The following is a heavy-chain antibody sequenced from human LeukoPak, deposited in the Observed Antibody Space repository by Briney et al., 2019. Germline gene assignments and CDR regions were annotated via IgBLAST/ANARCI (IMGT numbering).Heavy chain of an antibody. D-gene: IGHD4-11*01. CDR2: INPNSGGT. CDR3: ASTVTTPH. J-gene: IGHJ4*02. CDR1: GGTFSSYA. V-gene: IGHV1-2*02. Sequence: GASVKVSCKASGGTFSSYAISWVRQAPGQGLEWMGWINPNSGGTNYAQKFQGRVTMTRDTSISTAYMELSRLRSDDTAVYYCASTVTTPHWGQGTLVTVSS.